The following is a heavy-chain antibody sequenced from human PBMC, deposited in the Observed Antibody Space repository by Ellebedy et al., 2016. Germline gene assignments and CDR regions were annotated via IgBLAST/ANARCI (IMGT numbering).Heavy chain of an antibody. CDR1: GFTFSSYA. Sequence: GESLKISXAASGFTFSSYAMSWVRQAPGKGLEWVSAISGSGGSTYYADSVKGRFTISRDNAKNSLYLQMNSLRAEDTAVYYCARDVTGGWSNWFDPWGQGTLVTVSS. V-gene: IGHV3-23*01. D-gene: IGHD2-21*02. CDR3: ARDVTGGWSNWFDP. J-gene: IGHJ5*02. CDR2: ISGSGGST.